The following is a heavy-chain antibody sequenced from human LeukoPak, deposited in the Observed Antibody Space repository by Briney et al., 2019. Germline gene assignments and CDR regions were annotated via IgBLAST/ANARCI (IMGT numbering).Heavy chain of an antibody. D-gene: IGHD3-10*01. V-gene: IGHV4-4*07. CDR2: IHKTGST. Sequence: PSETLSLTCTVSGGSISTYQWSWIRQPAGKGLEWIGLIHKTGSTDYNPSLKSRVSLSVDTSKNQLSLKLTSVTVADTAVYYCATGSYYGGFDNWGQGTLVIVSS. CDR1: GGSISTYQ. J-gene: IGHJ4*02. CDR3: ATGSYYGGFDN.